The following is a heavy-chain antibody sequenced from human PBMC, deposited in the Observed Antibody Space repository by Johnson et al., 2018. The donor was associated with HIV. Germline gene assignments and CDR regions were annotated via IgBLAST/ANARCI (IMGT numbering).Heavy chain of an antibody. V-gene: IGHV3-66*01. CDR2: IYSGGST. CDR1: GITVSSNY. CDR3: ARGGYSSGWIYAFDI. D-gene: IGHD6-19*01. J-gene: IGHJ3*02. Sequence: VLLVESGGGLVKPGGSLRLSCAASGITVSSNYMTWVRQAPGKGLEWVSVIYSGGSTYYADSVKGSFTISRDNSKNTLYLQMNSLRAEDPAVYYCARGGYSSGWIYAFDIWGQGTMVTVSS.